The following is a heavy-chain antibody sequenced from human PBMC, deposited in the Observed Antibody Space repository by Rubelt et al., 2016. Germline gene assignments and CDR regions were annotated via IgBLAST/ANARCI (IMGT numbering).Heavy chain of an antibody. D-gene: IGHD4/OR15-4a*01. CDR2: IWSDGSNK. V-gene: IGHV3-33*01. Sequence: VRQAPGKGLEWVAVIWSDGSNKYYVDSVKGRFTISRDNSKNRLFLQMNSLRAEDTAVYYCARDNLGYGESKCFDPWGQGALVTVSS. J-gene: IGHJ5*02. CDR3: ARDNLGYGESKCFDP.